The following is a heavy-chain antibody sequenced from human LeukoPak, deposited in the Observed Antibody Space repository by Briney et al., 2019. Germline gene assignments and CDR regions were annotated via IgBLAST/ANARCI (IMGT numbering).Heavy chain of an antibody. CDR2: ITGSTTWT. CDR3: ARELVSSGTGYFDL. J-gene: IGHJ2*01. Sequence: GRSLRLSCEASGFTFGNFGMTWVRQAPGKGLQWVSGITGSTTWTYYAASVKGRFTVSRDNSQNTLHLQMNSLRADDTAVYYCARELVSSGTGYFDLWGRGTLVTVSS. V-gene: IGHV3-23*01. D-gene: IGHD3-10*02. CDR1: GFTFGNFG.